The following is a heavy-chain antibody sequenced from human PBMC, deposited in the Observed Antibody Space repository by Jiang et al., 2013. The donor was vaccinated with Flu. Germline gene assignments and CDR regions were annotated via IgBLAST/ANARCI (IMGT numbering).Heavy chain of an antibody. CDR3: ARDRYYYDSSGYGTFDY. D-gene: IGHD3-22*01. CDR1: GFTFSTYG. Sequence: QLLESGGGVVQPGRSLRLSCAASGFTFSTYGVHWVRQAPGKGLEWVAVIWFDGSNKYYADSVKGRFIISRDNSKNTLYLQMNSLRAEDTAVYYCARDRYYYDSSGYGTFDYWGQGTLVTVSS. CDR2: IWFDGSNK. J-gene: IGHJ4*02. V-gene: IGHV3-33*01.